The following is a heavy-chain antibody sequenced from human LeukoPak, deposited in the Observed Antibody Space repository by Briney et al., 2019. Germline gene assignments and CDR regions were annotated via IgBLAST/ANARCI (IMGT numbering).Heavy chain of an antibody. CDR1: GFTFSSYS. CDR2: ISSSSSTI. Sequence: PGGSLRLSSAASGFTFSSYSMNWVRQAPGKGLEWVSYISSSSSTIYYADSVKGRFTISRDNAKNSLYLQMNSLRAEDTAVYYCARDRTKLGINYYYMDVWGKGTTVTVSS. D-gene: IGHD7-27*01. V-gene: IGHV3-48*01. CDR3: ARDRTKLGINYYYMDV. J-gene: IGHJ6*03.